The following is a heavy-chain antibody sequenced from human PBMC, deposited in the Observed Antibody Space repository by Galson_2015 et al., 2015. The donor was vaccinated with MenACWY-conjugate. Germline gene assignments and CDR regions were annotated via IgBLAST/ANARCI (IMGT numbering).Heavy chain of an antibody. D-gene: IGHD2/OR15-2a*01. CDR2: IYDSGTT. Sequence: ETLSLTCTVSGGSASSSGYYWTWIRQPPGKGLEWIGLIYDSGTTKYNPSLKGRVTISLDTSKNQVSLKLSSVTAADTAVYYYAREFSYWGQGTLVTVSS. CDR1: GGSASSSGYY. V-gene: IGHV4-61*08. J-gene: IGHJ4*02. CDR3: AREFSY.